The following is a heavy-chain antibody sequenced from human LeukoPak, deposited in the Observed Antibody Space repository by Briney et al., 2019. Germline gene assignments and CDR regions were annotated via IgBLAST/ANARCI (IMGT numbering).Heavy chain of an antibody. D-gene: IGHD3-22*01. CDR2: ISGGST. CDR1: GFTVSSNE. Sequence: GGSLRLSCAASGFTVSSNESSWVRQAPGKGLEWVSSISGGSTYYADSRKGRFTISRDNSRNTLYLQMNSLRAEDTAVYYCKKLYHIVVVMALLGYWGQGTLVTVSS. CDR3: KKLYHIVVVMALLGY. V-gene: IGHV3-38-3*01. J-gene: IGHJ4*02.